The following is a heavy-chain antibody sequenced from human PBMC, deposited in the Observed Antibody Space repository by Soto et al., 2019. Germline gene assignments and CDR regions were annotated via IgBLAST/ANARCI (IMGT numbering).Heavy chain of an antibody. V-gene: IGHV3-23*01. D-gene: IGHD2-15*01. J-gene: IGHJ3*02. CDR3: AKFRSRAQDCSGGSCFYDAFDI. CDR1: GFTFSSYA. Sequence: GGSLRLSCAASGFTFSSYAMSWVRQAPGKGLEWVSAISGSGGSTYYADSVKGRFTISRDNSKNTLYLQMNSMRAEDTAVYYCAKFRSRAQDCSGGSCFYDAFDIWGQGTMVTVSS. CDR2: ISGSGGST.